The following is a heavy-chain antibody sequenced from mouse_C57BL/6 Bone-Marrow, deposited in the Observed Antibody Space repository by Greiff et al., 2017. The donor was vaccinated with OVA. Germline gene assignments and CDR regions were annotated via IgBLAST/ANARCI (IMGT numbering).Heavy chain of an antibody. CDR2: IIPGSGST. J-gene: IGHJ3*01. CDR1: GYTFTGYW. CDR3: ARFPFITTVVAEDWFAY. V-gene: IGHV1-9*01. Sequence: VQLQQSGAELMKPGASVKLSCKATGYTFTGYWIEWVKQRPGHGLEWIGEIIPGSGSTNYNEKFKGKATFTADTSSNTAYMQLSSLTTEDSAIYYCARFPFITTVVAEDWFAYWGQGTLVTVSA. D-gene: IGHD1-1*01.